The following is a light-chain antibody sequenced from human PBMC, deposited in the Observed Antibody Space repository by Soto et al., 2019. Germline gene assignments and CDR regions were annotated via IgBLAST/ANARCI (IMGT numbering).Light chain of an antibody. J-gene: IGLJ1*01. Sequence: QSVLTQPPSVSGSPGQSVAISCTGTSSDVGSYNRVSWYQQPPGTAPIVMIYEVSNRPSGVPDRFSGSKSGNTASLTISGLQAEDEADYYCSSYTSSNTYVFGTGTKLTVL. CDR2: EVS. V-gene: IGLV2-18*02. CDR3: SSYTSSNTYV. CDR1: SSDVGSYNR.